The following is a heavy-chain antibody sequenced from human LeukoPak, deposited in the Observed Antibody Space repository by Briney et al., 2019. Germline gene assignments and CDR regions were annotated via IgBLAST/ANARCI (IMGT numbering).Heavy chain of an antibody. Sequence: SETLSLTCTVSGGSISSYYWSWIRQPPGKGLEWIGYIYYSGSINYNPSLKSRVTISVDTSKNQFSLKLSSVTAADTAVYYCARRDSSSSFDYWGQGTLVTVSS. D-gene: IGHD6-6*01. CDR3: ARRDSSSSFDY. CDR2: IYYSGSI. J-gene: IGHJ4*02. CDR1: GGSISSYY. V-gene: IGHV4-59*08.